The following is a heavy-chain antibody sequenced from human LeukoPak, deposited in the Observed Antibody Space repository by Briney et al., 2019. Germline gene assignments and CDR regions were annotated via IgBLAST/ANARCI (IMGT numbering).Heavy chain of an antibody. CDR1: GGSISSYY. V-gene: IGHV4-59*08. Sequence: PSETLSLTCTVSGGSISSYYWSWIRQPPGKGLEWIGYIYYSGSATYNPSLKSRVTISVDTSKNQFSLRLTSVTAADTAVYYCARAADWIHSSGWRWGFDPWGQGTLVTVSS. CDR2: IYYSGSA. D-gene: IGHD6-19*01. CDR3: ARAADWIHSSGWRWGFDP. J-gene: IGHJ5*02.